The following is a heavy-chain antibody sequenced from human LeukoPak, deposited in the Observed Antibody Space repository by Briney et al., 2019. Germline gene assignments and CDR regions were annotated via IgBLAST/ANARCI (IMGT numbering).Heavy chain of an antibody. CDR1: GLTFSDNR. CDR2: ISTDGSST. D-gene: IGHD5-18*01. Sequence: PGGSLRLSCAASGLTFSDNRMHWVRQAPGKGLVWVSRISTDGSSTAYADSVKGRFTISRDNAKNTLYLQMNSLRAEDTAVYYCARDGGYTYGYFDYWGQGTLVTVSS. V-gene: IGHV3-74*01. J-gene: IGHJ4*02. CDR3: ARDGGYTYGYFDY.